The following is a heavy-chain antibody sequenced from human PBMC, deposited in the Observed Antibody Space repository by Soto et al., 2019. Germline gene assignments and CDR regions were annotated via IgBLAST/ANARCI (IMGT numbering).Heavy chain of an antibody. CDR3: ASLRGNEVDH. V-gene: IGHV4-59*01. Sequence: TLSLTCTVSGCSISSNYWSWIRQPHGKGLQWIGNIYYTGSTNYNPSLKSRVTMSVATSNNQSSLKLNSVAAADTALYYCASLRGNEVDHWGQGTLVTVSS. CDR2: IYYTGST. CDR1: GCSISSNY. D-gene: IGHD1-1*01. J-gene: IGHJ4*02.